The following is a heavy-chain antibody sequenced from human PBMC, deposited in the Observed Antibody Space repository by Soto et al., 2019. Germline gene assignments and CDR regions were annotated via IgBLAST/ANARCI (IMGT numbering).Heavy chain of an antibody. Sequence: EVQLLESGGGLVQPGGSLRMSCTASGFAFSGYAMNWVRQAPGKGLEWVSGISGSGGSTYYADSVKGRFTISRDNSKNTLYLHMNSLRAEDAAIYYCAKAHFVDQLLCLLDYWGQGTLVTVSS. V-gene: IGHV3-23*01. CDR1: GFAFSGYA. J-gene: IGHJ4*02. CDR3: AKAHFVDQLLCLLDY. D-gene: IGHD2-2*01. CDR2: ISGSGGST.